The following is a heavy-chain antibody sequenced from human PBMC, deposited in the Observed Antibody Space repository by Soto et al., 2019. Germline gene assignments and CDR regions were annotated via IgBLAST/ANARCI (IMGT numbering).Heavy chain of an antibody. CDR3: ARDRPAYSTSWFGPFDS. CDR1: GYTFTNYA. V-gene: IGHV1-3*01. J-gene: IGHJ4*02. Sequence: ASVKVSCKASGYTFTNYAMHWVRQAPGQRLEWMGWINAGNGNTKYSQRFQGRVTITRDTSASTAYMELSSLRSEDTALYYCARDRPAYSTSWFGPFDSWGQGTLVTVSS. D-gene: IGHD6-13*01. CDR2: INAGNGNT.